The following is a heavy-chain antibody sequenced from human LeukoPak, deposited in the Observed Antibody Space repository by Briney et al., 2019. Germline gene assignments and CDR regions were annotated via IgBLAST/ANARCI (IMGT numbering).Heavy chain of an antibody. V-gene: IGHV1-3*01. CDR1: GYTFTSYA. Sequence: GASVKVSCKASGYTFTSYAMHWVRQAPGQRLEWMGWINAGNGNTKYSQKFQGRVTITRDTSASTAYTELSSLRSEDTAVYYCARGYYGSGYVDYWGQGTLVTVSS. CDR2: INAGNGNT. J-gene: IGHJ4*02. D-gene: IGHD3-10*01. CDR3: ARGYYGSGYVDY.